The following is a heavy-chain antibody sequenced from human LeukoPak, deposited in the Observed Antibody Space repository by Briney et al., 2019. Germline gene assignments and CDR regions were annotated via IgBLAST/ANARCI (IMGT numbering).Heavy chain of an antibody. CDR1: GFTFSSYW. Sequence: GGSLRLSCAASGFTFSSYWMHWVRQTPGKGLVCVSRINTDGSTTRYADSVEGRFTISRDNAKNTLYLQMNSLRADDTAVYYCARGDCGSYSWFPSWGQGTLVTVSS. D-gene: IGHD4-23*01. CDR3: ARGDCGSYSWFPS. CDR2: INTDGSTT. J-gene: IGHJ5*02. V-gene: IGHV3-74*01.